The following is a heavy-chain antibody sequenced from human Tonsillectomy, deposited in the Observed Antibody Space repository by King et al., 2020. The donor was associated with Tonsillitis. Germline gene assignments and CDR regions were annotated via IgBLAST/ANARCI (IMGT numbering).Heavy chain of an antibody. V-gene: IGHV5-51*01. Sequence: QLVQSGAEVKKPGESLKISCKGSGYSFTSYWIGWVRQMPGKGLEWMGIIYPGDSDTRYSPSFQGQVTISADKSISTAYLQWSSLKASDTAMYYCARHALVVVSAAGTVGPTLYYYGMDVWGQGTTVTVSS. J-gene: IGHJ6*02. CDR2: IYPGDSDT. CDR3: ARHALVVVSAAGTVGPTLYYYGMDV. CDR1: GYSFTSYW. D-gene: IGHD6-13*01.